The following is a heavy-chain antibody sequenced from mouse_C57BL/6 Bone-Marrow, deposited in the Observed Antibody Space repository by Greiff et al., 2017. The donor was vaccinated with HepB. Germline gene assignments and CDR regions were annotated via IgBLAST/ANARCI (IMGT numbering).Heavy chain of an antibody. J-gene: IGHJ1*03. CDR3: ARDACSWGYFDV. CDR2: SRNKANDYTT. CDR1: GFTFSDFY. V-gene: IGHV7-1*01. Sequence: EVMLVESGGGLVQSGRSLRLSCATSGFTFSDFYMEWVRQAPGKGLEWIAASRNKANDYTTEYSASVKGRFIVSRDTSQSILYLQMNALRAEDTAIYYCARDACSWGYFDVWGTGTTVTVSS. D-gene: IGHD4-1*01.